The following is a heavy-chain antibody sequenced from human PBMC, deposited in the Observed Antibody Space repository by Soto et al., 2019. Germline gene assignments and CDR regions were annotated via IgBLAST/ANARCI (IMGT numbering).Heavy chain of an antibody. V-gene: IGHV3-23*01. Sequence: VQLLKSGGGWEQPGGSLRLSCTGSGFIFNNYAMSWVRQAPGKGLEWVSSVSGSGETTYYSDSVRGRFTISRDNSKNTLFLQMNRLRAEDTAVYYCAKDWNTVEWTFDLTANFDFWGQGTPVTVSS. CDR2: VSGSGETT. D-gene: IGHD1-1*01. CDR3: AKDWNTVEWTFDLTANFDF. CDR1: GFIFNNYA. J-gene: IGHJ4*02.